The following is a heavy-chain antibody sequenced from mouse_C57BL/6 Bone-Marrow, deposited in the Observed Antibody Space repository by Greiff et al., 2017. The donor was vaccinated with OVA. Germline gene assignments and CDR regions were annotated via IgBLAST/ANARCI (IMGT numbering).Heavy chain of an antibody. Sequence: VKLMESDAELVKPGASVKISCKVSGYTFTDHTIHWMKQRPEQGLEWIGYIYPRDGSTKYNEKFKGKATLTADKSSSTAYMQLNSLTSEDSAVYFCARSNYYGSSYDYFDYWGQGTTLTVSS. D-gene: IGHD1-1*01. J-gene: IGHJ2*01. CDR1: GYTFTDHT. V-gene: IGHV1-78*01. CDR3: ARSNYYGSSYDYFDY. CDR2: IYPRDGST.